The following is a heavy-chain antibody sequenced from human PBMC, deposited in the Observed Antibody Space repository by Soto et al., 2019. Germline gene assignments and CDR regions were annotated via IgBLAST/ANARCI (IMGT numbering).Heavy chain of an antibody. J-gene: IGHJ4*02. D-gene: IGHD6-19*01. CDR2: IYSGGST. CDR1: GFTVSSNY. CDR3: ARDRPGSGCTDY. Sequence: EVQLVESGGGLVQPGGSLRLSCAASGFTVSSNYMSWVRQAPGKGLEWVSVIYSGGSTYYADSVKGRFTIYRDNSKNTLYLQMNSLRAEDTAVYYCARDRPGSGCTDYWGQGTLVTVSS. V-gene: IGHV3-66*01.